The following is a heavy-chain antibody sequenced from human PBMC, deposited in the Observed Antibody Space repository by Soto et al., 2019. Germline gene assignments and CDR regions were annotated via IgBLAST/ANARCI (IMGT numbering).Heavy chain of an antibody. CDR1: GFTFSYYY. J-gene: IGHJ4*02. V-gene: IGHV3-11*01. D-gene: IGHD1-26*01. CDR3: ASGIIGAFFVY. CDR2: ISSRSSTI. Sequence: QVQLVESGGGLVKPGGSLRLSCAASGFTFSYYYMSWIRQAPGQGLEWVSYISSRSSTIFYADSVKGRFTISRDKVKNSLYLQMHSLRAEDTAVYYCASGIIGAFFVYWGQGILVTVSS.